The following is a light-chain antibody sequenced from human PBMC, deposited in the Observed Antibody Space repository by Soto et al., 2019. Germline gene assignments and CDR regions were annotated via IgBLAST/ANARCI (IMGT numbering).Light chain of an antibody. CDR2: KAS. J-gene: IGKJ1*01. V-gene: IGKV1-5*03. CDR3: QHYNSYSEA. Sequence: DIQMTQSPSSVSASVGDRVTLTCLASQTISSWLAWYQQKPGKAPKLLIYKASTLKSGVPSRFSGSGSGTEFTLTISSLQPDDFATYYCQHYNSYSEAFGQGTKVDI. CDR1: QTISSW.